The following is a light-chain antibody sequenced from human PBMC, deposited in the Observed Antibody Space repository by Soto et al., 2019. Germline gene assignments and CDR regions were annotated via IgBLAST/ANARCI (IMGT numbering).Light chain of an antibody. V-gene: IGLV2-8*01. CDR3: SSYAGSNIYA. CDR2: EIN. CDR1: SSDVGAFNY. Sequence: QSALTQPPSASGSPGQSITISCTGTSSDVGAFNYVSWYQQHPGKAPKLVIFEINKRPSGVPDRFSGSKSGNTASLTVSGLQTEDEADYYCSSYAGSNIYALGSGTKVTIL. J-gene: IGLJ1*01.